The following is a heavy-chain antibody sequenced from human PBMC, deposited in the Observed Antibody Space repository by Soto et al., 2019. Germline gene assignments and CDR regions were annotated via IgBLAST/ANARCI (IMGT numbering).Heavy chain of an antibody. Sequence: GASLKISCKGSGYNFTTYWIGWVRQMPGKGLECMGIIYPGDSDTRYSLSFQGQVTISSDTFLSTAYLQGSSLKASDNAMYYWPKLVVTSGKYDYWGQGSLVTVSS. V-gene: IGHV5-51*01. J-gene: IGHJ4*01. CDR2: IYPGDSDT. D-gene: IGHD6-19*01. CDR3: PKLVVTSGKYDY. CDR1: GYNFTTYW.